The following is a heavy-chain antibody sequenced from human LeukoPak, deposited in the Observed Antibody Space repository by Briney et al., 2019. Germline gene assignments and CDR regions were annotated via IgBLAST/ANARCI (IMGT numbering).Heavy chain of an antibody. CDR1: GFTFDDYA. CDR2: INWNGRIT. D-gene: IGHD5-18*01. CDR3: ARGSVQLWLRDTYYYMDV. Sequence: GSLRLSCAASGFTFDDYAMNWVRQVPGRGLEWVSGINWNGRITEYADSVEDRFTISRQNTKNSLYLYMNNLGGEDTALYFCARGSVQLWLRDTYYYMDVWGKGTTVTVSS. V-gene: IGHV3-20*04. J-gene: IGHJ6*03.